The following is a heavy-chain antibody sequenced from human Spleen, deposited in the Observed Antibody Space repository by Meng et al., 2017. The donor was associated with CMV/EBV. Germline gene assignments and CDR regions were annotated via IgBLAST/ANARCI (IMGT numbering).Heavy chain of an antibody. V-gene: IGHV2-5*02. CDR3: AHSPLPSPTFDY. CDR1: GFSLSARGVR. Sequence: FSGFSLSARGVRVGWIRQPPGKALEWLALIYWDDDKRYRPSLKSRLTITKDTSENHVVLTMTNVDPVDTATYYCAHSPLPSPTFDYWGQGTLVTVSS. CDR2: IYWDDDK. J-gene: IGHJ4*02.